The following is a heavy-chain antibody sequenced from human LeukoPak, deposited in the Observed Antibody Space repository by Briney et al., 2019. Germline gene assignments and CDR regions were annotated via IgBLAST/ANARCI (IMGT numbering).Heavy chain of an antibody. Sequence: GGSLRLSCVASGFTLSSYDMIWVRQAPGKGLGWVSSIYSSSTYIYYADSVKGRFTISRDNAKNSLYLQMSSLRAEDTAVYYCVRELRGYYYGLDVWGQGTTVTVSS. CDR2: IYSSSTYI. J-gene: IGHJ6*02. CDR1: GFTLSSYD. V-gene: IGHV3-21*01. CDR3: VRELRGYYYGLDV.